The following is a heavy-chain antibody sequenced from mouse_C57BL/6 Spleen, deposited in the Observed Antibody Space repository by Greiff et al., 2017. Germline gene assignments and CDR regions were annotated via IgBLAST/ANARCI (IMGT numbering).Heavy chain of an antibody. V-gene: IGHV1-64*01. CDR3: ARDGRRAMDY. D-gene: IGHD1-2*01. J-gene: IGHJ4*01. CDR1: GYTFTSYW. CDR2: IHPNSGST. Sequence: QVHVKQPGAELVKPGASVKLSCKASGYTFTSYWMHWVKQRPGQGLEWIGMIHPNSGSTNYNEKFKSKATLTVDKSSSTAYMQLSSLTSEDSAVYYCARDGRRAMDYWGQGTSVTVSS.